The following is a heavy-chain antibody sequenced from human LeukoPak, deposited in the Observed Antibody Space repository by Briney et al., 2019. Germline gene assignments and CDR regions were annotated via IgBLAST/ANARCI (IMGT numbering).Heavy chain of an antibody. CDR3: ARVVKSIAALPFDY. CDR2: IYFSGNT. D-gene: IGHD6-6*01. Sequence: SETLSLTCTVSGVSISETSYYWGWIRQSPGKGLEWIGSIYFSGNTYYNPSLKSRVTISVDTSKNQFSLKLSSVTAADTAVYYCARVVKSIAALPFDYWGQGTLVTVSS. CDR1: GVSISETSYY. V-gene: IGHV4-39*07. J-gene: IGHJ4*02.